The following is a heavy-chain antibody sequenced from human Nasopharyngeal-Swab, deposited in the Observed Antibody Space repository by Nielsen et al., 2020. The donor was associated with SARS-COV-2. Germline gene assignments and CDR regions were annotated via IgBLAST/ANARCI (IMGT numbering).Heavy chain of an antibody. V-gene: IGHV4-59*01. Sequence: SETLSLTCTVSGGSISSYYWSWIRQPPGKGLEWIGYIYYSGSTNYNPSLKSRVTISVDTSKNQFSLKLSSVTAADTAVYCCARTVGATPRGAFDIWGQGTMVTVSS. CDR3: ARTVGATPRGAFDI. J-gene: IGHJ3*02. D-gene: IGHD1-26*01. CDR2: IYYSGST. CDR1: GGSISSYY.